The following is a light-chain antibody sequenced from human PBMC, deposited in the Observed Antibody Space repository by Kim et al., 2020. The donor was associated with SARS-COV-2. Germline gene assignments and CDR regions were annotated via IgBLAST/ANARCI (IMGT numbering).Light chain of an antibody. J-gene: IGKJ1*01. Sequence: EIVLTQSPGTLSLSPGERATLSCRASQSVSSSYFAWYQQKPGQAPRLLIYGASSRATGVPDRVSGSGSGTDFTLTISRLEPEDFAVYYCQQYGRLPWTFGQGTKVEIK. CDR2: GAS. CDR3: QQYGRLPWT. CDR1: QSVSSSY. V-gene: IGKV3-20*01.